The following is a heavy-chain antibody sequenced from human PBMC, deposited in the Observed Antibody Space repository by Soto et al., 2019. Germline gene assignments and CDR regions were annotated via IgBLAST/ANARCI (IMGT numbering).Heavy chain of an antibody. J-gene: IGHJ4*02. D-gene: IGHD6-13*01. CDR1: GGSISSGGYS. CDR3: ARVAAAGTANFDY. V-gene: IGHV4-30-2*01. Sequence: PXETLSLTCAVSGGSISSGGYSWSWIRQPPGKGLEWIGYIYHSGSTYYNPSLKSRVTISVDRSKNQFSLKLSSVTAADTAVYYCARVAAAGTANFDYWGQGNLVTVSS. CDR2: IYHSGST.